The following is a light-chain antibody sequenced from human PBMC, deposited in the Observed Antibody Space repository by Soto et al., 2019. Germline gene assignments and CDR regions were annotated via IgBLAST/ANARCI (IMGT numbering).Light chain of an antibody. Sequence: DIQMTQSPSTLSATAGDIVTITCRASQSISSWLAWYQHKPGKAPKLLIYDASNLDSGVPSRFSGSGSGIEFSLTISNLQPDDCATYYCQQYENYWTFGQGTKVDIK. J-gene: IGKJ1*01. V-gene: IGKV1-5*01. CDR1: QSISSW. CDR2: DAS. CDR3: QQYENYWT.